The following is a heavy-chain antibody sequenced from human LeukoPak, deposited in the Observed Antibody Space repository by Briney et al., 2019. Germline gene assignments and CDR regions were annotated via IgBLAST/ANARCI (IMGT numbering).Heavy chain of an antibody. CDR2: IYYSGST. J-gene: IGHJ2*01. V-gene: IGHV4-59*01. Sequence: SETLSLTCTVSGGSISSYYWSWIRQPPGKGLEWIRYIYYSGSTNYNPSLKSRVTISVDTSKNQFSLKLSSVTAADTAVYYCARDSPSVAGTGGYFDLWGRGTLVTVSS. D-gene: IGHD6-19*01. CDR1: GGSISSYY. CDR3: ARDSPSVAGTGGYFDL.